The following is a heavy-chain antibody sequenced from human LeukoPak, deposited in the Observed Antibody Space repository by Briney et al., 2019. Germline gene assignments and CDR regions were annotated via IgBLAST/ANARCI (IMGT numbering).Heavy chain of an antibody. V-gene: IGHV3-30*04. D-gene: IGHD6-13*01. J-gene: IGHJ4*02. CDR2: ISYDGCNK. CDR3: AREGLGIAAAQDLYYFDY. Sequence: GGSLRLSCAASGFTFSSYAMHWVRQAPGKGLEWVAVISYDGCNKYYADSVKGRFTISRDNSKNTLYLQMNSLRAEDTAVYYCAREGLGIAAAQDLYYFDYWGQGTLVTVSS. CDR1: GFTFSSYA.